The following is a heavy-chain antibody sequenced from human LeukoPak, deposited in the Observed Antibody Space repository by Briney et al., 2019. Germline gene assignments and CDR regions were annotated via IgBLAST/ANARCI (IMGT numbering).Heavy chain of an antibody. CDR2: ISYTGTYI. D-gene: IGHD4-17*01. CDR1: AFSLNAYN. J-gene: IGHJ3*02. V-gene: IGHV3-21*01. CDR3: ARVMTTVTTNAFDI. Sequence: WGSLRLSCAASAFSLNAYNMNWVRQAPGKGLEWVSSISYTGTYIYYADSVKGRFTISRDNAQNSLYLQMNSLRAEDTAVYYCARVMTTVTTNAFDIWGQGTMVTVSS.